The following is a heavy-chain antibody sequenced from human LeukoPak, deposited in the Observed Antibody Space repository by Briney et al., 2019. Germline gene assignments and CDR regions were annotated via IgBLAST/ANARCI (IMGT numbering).Heavy chain of an antibody. V-gene: IGHV3-48*02. D-gene: IGHD3-10*01. Sequence: PGGSLRLSCAASGFTFSTYSMDWVRQAPGKGLEWVSYISGSSGTIFYADSVKGRFTISRDNAKDSLYLQLDSLRDEDTAVYYCATDITMLRGVLFDYWGQGVLVTVSS. J-gene: IGHJ4*02. CDR2: ISGSSGTI. CDR3: ATDITMLRGVLFDY. CDR1: GFTFSTYS.